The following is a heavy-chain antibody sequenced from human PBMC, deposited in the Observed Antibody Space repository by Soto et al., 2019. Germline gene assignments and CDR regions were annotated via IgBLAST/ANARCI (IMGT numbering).Heavy chain of an antibody. D-gene: IGHD6-19*01. V-gene: IGHV2-70*01. CDR1: GFSLSTSGMC. J-gene: IGHJ6*02. Sequence: SGPTLVNPTQTLTLTCTFSGFSLSTSGMCVSWIRQPPGKALEWLALIDWDDDKYYSTSLKTRLTISKDTSKNQVVLTMTNMDPVDTATYYCARIPGIAVAGTDYYYYGMDVWGQGTTVTVSS. CDR3: ARIPGIAVAGTDYYYYGMDV. CDR2: IDWDDDK.